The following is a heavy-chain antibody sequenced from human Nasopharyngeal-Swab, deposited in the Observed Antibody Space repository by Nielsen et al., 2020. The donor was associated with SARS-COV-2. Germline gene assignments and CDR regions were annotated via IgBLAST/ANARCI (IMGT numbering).Heavy chain of an antibody. CDR1: GGTFSSYA. CDR2: IIPIFGTA. V-gene: IGHV1-69*13. J-gene: IGHJ4*02. D-gene: IGHD6-13*01. Sequence: SVKVSCKASGGTFSSYAISWVRQAPGQGLEWMGGIIPIFGTANYAQKFQGRVTITADEPTSTAYMELSSLRSEDTAVYYCARDAKAAADYFDYWGQGTLVTVSS. CDR3: ARDAKAAADYFDY.